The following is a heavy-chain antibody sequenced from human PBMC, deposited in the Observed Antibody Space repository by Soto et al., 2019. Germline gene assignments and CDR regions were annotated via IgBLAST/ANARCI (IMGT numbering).Heavy chain of an antibody. CDR3: ARSTYCNGGRCYPQY. CDR1: GYSINRGYY. CDR2: IYHRGAT. V-gene: IGHV4-38-2*01. Sequence: PSETLSLTCSVSGYSINRGYYWGWIRQAPGRGLEWIGGIYHRGATYYAPSLKARAAISLDTSNNHFTLRLTSVTVADTAIYYCARSTYCNGGRCYPQYWGPGTLV. D-gene: IGHD2-15*01. J-gene: IGHJ4*02.